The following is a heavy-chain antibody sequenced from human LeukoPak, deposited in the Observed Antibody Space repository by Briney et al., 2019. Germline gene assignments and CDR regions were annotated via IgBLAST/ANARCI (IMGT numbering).Heavy chain of an antibody. D-gene: IGHD4-17*01. V-gene: IGHV3-7*04. J-gene: IGHJ4*02. Sequence: SGGSLRLSCAASGLTFSSYWMSWVRQAPGKGLEWVANIKQDGSEKYYVDSVKGRFTISRDNAKNSLYLQMNSLRAEDTAVYYCARDRDYGNDYWGQGTLVTVSS. CDR2: IKQDGSEK. CDR3: ARDRDYGNDY. CDR1: GLTFSSYW.